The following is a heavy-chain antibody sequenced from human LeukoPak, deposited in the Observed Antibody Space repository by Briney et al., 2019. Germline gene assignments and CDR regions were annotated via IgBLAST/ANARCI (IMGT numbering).Heavy chain of an antibody. Sequence: GGSLRLSCAASGFPISTNGMSWVRQAPGKGLEWVANIKKDGSEKYYVDAVKGRFTISRDNAKNSLYLQMNSLRAEDTAVYYCARSSSGSGGYYMDVWGKGTTVTISS. CDR2: IKKDGSEK. CDR1: GFPISTNG. V-gene: IGHV3-7*01. J-gene: IGHJ6*03. D-gene: IGHD1-26*01. CDR3: ARSSSGSGGYYMDV.